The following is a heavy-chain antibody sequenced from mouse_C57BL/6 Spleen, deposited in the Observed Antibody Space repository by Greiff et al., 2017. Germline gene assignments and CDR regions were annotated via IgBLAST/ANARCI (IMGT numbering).Heavy chain of an antibody. Sequence: EVMLVESGGDLVKPGGSLKLSCAASGFTFSSSGMSWVRQTPDKRLEWVATISSGGSYTYYPDSVKGRFTISRDNAKNTLYLQMSSLKSEDTAMYYCARRRSNSYAMDYWGQGTSGTVSS. CDR3: ARRRSNSYAMDY. D-gene: IGHD2-5*01. CDR1: GFTFSSSG. J-gene: IGHJ4*01. CDR2: ISSGGSYT. V-gene: IGHV5-6*02.